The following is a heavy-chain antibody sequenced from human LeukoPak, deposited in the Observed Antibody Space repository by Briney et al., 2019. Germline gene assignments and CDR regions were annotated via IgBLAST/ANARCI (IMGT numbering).Heavy chain of an antibody. V-gene: IGHV1-69*01. Sequence: SVKVSCKASGGTFSSYAISWVRQAPGQGLEWMGGIIPIFGTANYAQKFQGRVTITADEFTSTAYMELSSLRSEDTAVYYCARGAVRGVIITFDYWGQGTLVTVSS. CDR1: GGTFSSYA. J-gene: IGHJ4*02. CDR2: IIPIFGTA. D-gene: IGHD3-10*01. CDR3: ARGAVRGVIITFDY.